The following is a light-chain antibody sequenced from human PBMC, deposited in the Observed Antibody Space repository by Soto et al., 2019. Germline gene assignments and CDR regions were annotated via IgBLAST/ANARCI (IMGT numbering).Light chain of an antibody. CDR2: GAS. J-gene: IGKJ5*01. V-gene: IGKV3D-7*01. Sequence: EIVMTQSPGTLSLSPGETVTLSCRASQSIGSNYLSWYQQKAGQAPRLLISGASTRATGIPARFSGSGSGTDFTLTISSLQAEDFAVYYCQQDYNLPFTFGQGTRLEIK. CDR3: QQDYNLPFT. CDR1: QSIGSNY.